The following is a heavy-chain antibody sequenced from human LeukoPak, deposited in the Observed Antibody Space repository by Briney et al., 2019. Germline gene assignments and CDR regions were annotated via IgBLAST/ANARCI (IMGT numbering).Heavy chain of an antibody. CDR1: GFTFSSYS. J-gene: IGHJ4*02. CDR3: ARDPLGITFGGVHDGVDY. Sequence: GGSLRLSCAASGFTFSSYSMNWVRQAPGKGLEWVSSISSSSSYIYYADSVKGRFTISRDNAKNSLYLQMNSLRAEDTAVYYCARDPLGITFGGVHDGVDYWGQGTLVTVSS. CDR2: ISSSSSYI. V-gene: IGHV3-21*04. D-gene: IGHD3-16*01.